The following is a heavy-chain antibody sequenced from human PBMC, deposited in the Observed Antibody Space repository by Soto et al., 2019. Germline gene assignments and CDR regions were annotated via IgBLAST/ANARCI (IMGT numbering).Heavy chain of an antibody. Sequence: SVKVSCKASGGTFSSYAISWVRQAPGQGLEWMGGIIPIFGTANYAQKFQGRVTITADKSTSTAYMELSSLRSEDTAVYYCAGTYYDILTGPPGHYYGMDVWGQGPTVTVSS. CDR1: GGTFSSYA. D-gene: IGHD3-9*01. V-gene: IGHV1-69*06. CDR2: IIPIFGTA. CDR3: AGTYYDILTGPPGHYYGMDV. J-gene: IGHJ6*02.